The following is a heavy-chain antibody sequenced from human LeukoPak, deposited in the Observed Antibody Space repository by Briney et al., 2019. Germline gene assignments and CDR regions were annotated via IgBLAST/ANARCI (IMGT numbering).Heavy chain of an antibody. Sequence: SQTLSLTCTVSGGSISSGSYYWSWIRQPAGKGLEWIGRIYTSGRTNYSPPLKSRVTLSVGPSQEHFSPPNSPVTGPDTGGDFCARSSGWYQPVWGKGTTVTVSS. CDR1: GGSISSGSYY. CDR2: IYTSGRT. V-gene: IGHV4-61*02. D-gene: IGHD6-19*01. J-gene: IGHJ6*04. CDR3: ARSSGWYQPV.